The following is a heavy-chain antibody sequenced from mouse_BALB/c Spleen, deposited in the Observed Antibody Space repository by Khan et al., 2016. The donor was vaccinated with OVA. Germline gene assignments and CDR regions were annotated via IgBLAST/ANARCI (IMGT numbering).Heavy chain of an antibody. J-gene: IGHJ3*01. D-gene: IGHD1-1*02. CDR2: ISSAATYT. CDR1: GFTFSSFV. CDR3: TTFTYGWFAY. V-gene: IGHV5-9-1*01. Sequence: EVELVESGGGLVEPGGSLKLSCAASGFTFSSFVMSWVRQTPEKRLEWVATISSAATYTYYTDRVKGRFTISRENAKNTLYLQMNSLRSDDTAIYYCTTFTYGWFAYWGQWTLVTVST.